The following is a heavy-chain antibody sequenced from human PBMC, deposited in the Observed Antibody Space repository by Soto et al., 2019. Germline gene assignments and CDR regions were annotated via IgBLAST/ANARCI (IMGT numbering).Heavy chain of an antibody. V-gene: IGHV1-69*13. CDR1: GGTFSSYA. D-gene: IGHD3-22*01. CDR2: IIPIFGTA. CDR3: ARTSGSGYYPNHYFDY. J-gene: IGHJ4*02. Sequence: SVKVSCKASGGTFSSYAISWVRQAPGQGLEWMGGIIPIFGTANYAQKFQGRVTITADESTSTAYMELSSLRSEDTAVYYCARTSGSGYYPNHYFDYWGQGTLVTVSS.